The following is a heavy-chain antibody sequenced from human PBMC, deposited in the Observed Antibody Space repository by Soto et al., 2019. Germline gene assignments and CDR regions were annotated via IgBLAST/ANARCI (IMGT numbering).Heavy chain of an antibody. Sequence: QVQLVQSGAEVEKPGASVKVSCKTSGYTFTAYYIHWVRQAPGQGLEWMGWINPNSGVANYAQNFQGGVTMPRDTSISTVYMELSKMRSEDTTVYYCARQGSGSEYPQYFYYGMDVWGQGTTVAASS. CDR3: ARQGSGSEYPQYFYYGMDV. CDR1: GYTFTAYY. J-gene: IGHJ6*02. D-gene: IGHD5-12*01. V-gene: IGHV1-2*02. CDR2: INPNSGVA.